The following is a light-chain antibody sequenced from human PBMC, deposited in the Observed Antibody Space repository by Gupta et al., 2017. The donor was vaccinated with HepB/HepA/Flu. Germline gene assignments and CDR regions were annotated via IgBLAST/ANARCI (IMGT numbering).Light chain of an antibody. CDR3: QQYNNWPPYT. Sequence: EIVMTQSPATLSVSPGERVTLSCRASQSVSSNLAWYQQKPGQAPRPLIYSASTRASGIPARFSGSGSGTEFTLTISSLQSEDFAVYYCQQYNNWPPYTFGQGTKLEIQ. CDR2: SAS. J-gene: IGKJ2*01. CDR1: QSVSSN. V-gene: IGKV3-15*01.